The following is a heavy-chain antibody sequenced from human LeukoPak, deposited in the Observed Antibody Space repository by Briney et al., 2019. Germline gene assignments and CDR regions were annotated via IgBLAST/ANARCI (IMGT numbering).Heavy chain of an antibody. Sequence: GGSLRLSCAASGFTFSSYSMNWVRQAPGKGLEWVSSISGSSSYIYYADSVKGRFTISRDNAKNSLYLRMNSLRAEDTAVYYCARDLRGSGSSDYWGQGTLVTVSS. J-gene: IGHJ4*02. CDR2: ISGSSSYI. D-gene: IGHD3-10*01. CDR1: GFTFSSYS. CDR3: ARDLRGSGSSDY. V-gene: IGHV3-21*01.